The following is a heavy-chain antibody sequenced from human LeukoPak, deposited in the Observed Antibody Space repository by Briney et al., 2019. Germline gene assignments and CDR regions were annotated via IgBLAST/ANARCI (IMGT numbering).Heavy chain of an antibody. J-gene: IGHJ6*02. CDR2: IWYDGSNK. CDR3: ARALYPPIPAAIYYYYGMDV. CDR1: GFTFSSYG. D-gene: IGHD2-2*01. V-gene: IGHV3-33*01. Sequence: PGGSLRLSCAASGFTFSSYGMHWVRQAPGKGLEWVAVIWYDGSNKYYADSVKGRFTISRDNSKNTLYLQMNSLRAEDTAVYYCARALYPPIPAAIYYYYGMDVWGQGTTVTVSS.